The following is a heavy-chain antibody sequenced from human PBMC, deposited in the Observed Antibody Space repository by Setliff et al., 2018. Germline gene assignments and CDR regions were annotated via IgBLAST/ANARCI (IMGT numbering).Heavy chain of an antibody. Sequence: PSETLSLTCNVSGDSMNDNHWTWIRQPPGKGLEWIGYIYTSGGTNYNPSLKSRVTISVDMSKNQFSLKLSSVIAADTAVYYCVRGVSSVSWTPRYWGRGILGTSPQ. CDR3: VRGVSSVSWTPRY. J-gene: IGHJ4*02. CDR1: GDSMNDNH. D-gene: IGHD6-19*01. V-gene: IGHV4-4*08. CDR2: IYTSGGT.